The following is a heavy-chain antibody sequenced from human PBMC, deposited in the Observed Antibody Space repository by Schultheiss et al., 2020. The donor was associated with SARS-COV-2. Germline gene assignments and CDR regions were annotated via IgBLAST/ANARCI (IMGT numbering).Heavy chain of an antibody. CDR1: GFTFSSYA. J-gene: IGHJ4*02. Sequence: GESLKISCAASGFTFSSYAMSWVRQAPGKGLEWVAVISYDGSNKYYADSVKGRFTISRDNSKNTLYLQMNSLRAEDTAVYYCARWRVSRGLTTRHYFDYWGQGTLVTVSS. CDR2: ISYDGSNK. CDR3: ARWRVSRGLTTRHYFDY. V-gene: IGHV3-30*03. D-gene: IGHD1-1*01.